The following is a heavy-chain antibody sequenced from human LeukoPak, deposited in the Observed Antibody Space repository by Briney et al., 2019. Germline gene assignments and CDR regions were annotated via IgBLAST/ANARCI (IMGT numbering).Heavy chain of an antibody. Sequence: ASVKVSRKASGGTFSSYAISWVRQAPGQGLEWMGGIIPIFGTANYAQKFQGRVTITTDESTSTAYMELSSLRSEDTAVYYCARARITMVRGVIGPFDYWGQGTLVTVSS. V-gene: IGHV1-69*05. J-gene: IGHJ4*02. CDR2: IIPIFGTA. CDR3: ARARITMVRGVIGPFDY. D-gene: IGHD3-10*01. CDR1: GGTFSSYA.